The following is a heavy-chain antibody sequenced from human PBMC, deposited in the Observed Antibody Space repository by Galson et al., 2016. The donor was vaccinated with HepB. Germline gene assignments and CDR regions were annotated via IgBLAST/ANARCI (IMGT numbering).Heavy chain of an antibody. D-gene: IGHD6-6*01. V-gene: IGHV3-21*06. CDR2: ISSSDYFI. CDR3: ARYRGTTSSITHYGMDV. CDR1: GSSFINYR. Sequence: SLRLSCAASGSSFINYRMNWVRQAPGKGLEWVSAISSSDYFIHYADSVRGRFTISRDNAKNSVFLQMNSLRPEDTAVYFCARYRGTTSSITHYGMDVWGQGTAVAVSS. J-gene: IGHJ6*02.